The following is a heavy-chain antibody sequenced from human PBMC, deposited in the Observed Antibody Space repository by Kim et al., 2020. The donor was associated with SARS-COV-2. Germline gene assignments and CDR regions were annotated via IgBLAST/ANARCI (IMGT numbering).Heavy chain of an antibody. V-gene: IGHV1-69*06. D-gene: IGHD3-10*01. Sequence: TTDYAQKFQGRVTVTADRSTSTVYMELSSLRSGDTAVYFCARDGSYHFDYWGQGTLVVVSS. CDR2: TT. CDR3: ARDGSYHFDY. J-gene: IGHJ4*02.